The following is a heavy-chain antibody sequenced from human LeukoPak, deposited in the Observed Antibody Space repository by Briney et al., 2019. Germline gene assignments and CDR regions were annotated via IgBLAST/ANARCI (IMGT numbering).Heavy chain of an antibody. Sequence: PGGSLRLSCAASGFSFRSYAMHWVRQAPGKGLEWVAMISHDESKKEYADSVKGRFTISRDNAKNSLYLQMNSLRAEDTALYYCAALKDIVVVVAATTNLGYYGMDVWGQGTTVTVSS. CDR1: GFSFRSYA. V-gene: IGHV3-30*04. D-gene: IGHD2-15*01. CDR3: AALKDIVVVVAATTNLGYYGMDV. J-gene: IGHJ6*02. CDR2: ISHDESKK.